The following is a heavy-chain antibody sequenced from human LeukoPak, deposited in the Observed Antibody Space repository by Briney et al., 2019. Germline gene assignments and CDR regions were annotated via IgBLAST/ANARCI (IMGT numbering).Heavy chain of an antibody. J-gene: IGHJ4*02. D-gene: IGHD3-10*01. Sequence: ASAKVSCKASGYTFTDYYIHWVRQAPGQGLEWMGWINPNSGRTNSAQKFQGRVTMTRDTSTSTSYMELSRLTSDDTAVYYCARIYGSGSYYDYWGQGTLVTVSS. V-gene: IGHV1-2*02. CDR3: ARIYGSGSYYDY. CDR2: INPNSGRT. CDR1: GYTFTDYY.